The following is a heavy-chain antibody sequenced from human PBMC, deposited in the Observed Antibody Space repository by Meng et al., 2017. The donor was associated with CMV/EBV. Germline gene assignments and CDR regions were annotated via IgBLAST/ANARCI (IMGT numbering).Heavy chain of an antibody. D-gene: IGHD7-27*01. CDR1: GFTFSSYE. CDR3: ASSGDHDAFDI. J-gene: IGHJ3*02. Sequence: GGSLRLSCAASGFTFSSYEMNWVRQAPGKGLEWVSYISSSGSTIYYADSVKGRFTISRDNAKNSLYLQMNSLRAEDTAVYYCASSGDHDAFDIWGQGTTVTVSS. CDR2: ISSSGSTI. V-gene: IGHV3-48*03.